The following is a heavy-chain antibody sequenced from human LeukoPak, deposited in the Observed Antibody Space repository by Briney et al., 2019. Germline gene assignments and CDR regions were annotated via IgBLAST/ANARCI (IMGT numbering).Heavy chain of an antibody. D-gene: IGHD2-2*01. CDR2: IIPMYTTA. Sequence: SVKVSCKVSGGTLSGFAISWARQAPGQGLEWMGGIIPMYTTANYAQKFQGRVTITADESTYTAYMKLSSLRSEDTAVYYCASRWILGYCSSNTCGHNYYNGMDVWGKGTTVTVSP. V-gene: IGHV1-69*01. CDR3: ASRWILGYCSSNTCGHNYYNGMDV. J-gene: IGHJ6*04. CDR1: GGTLSGFA.